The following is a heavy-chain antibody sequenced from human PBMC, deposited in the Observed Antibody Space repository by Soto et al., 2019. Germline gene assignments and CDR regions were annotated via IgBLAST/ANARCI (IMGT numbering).Heavy chain of an antibody. J-gene: IGHJ6*02. CDR3: ARDYPYFTMTTTGGMDV. V-gene: IGHV4-59*01. D-gene: IGHD4-17*01. CDR1: GGSINNFY. CDR2: IYSSGDT. Sequence: SETLSLTCAVSGGSINNFYWSWIRQPPGKGLEWLGYIYSSGDTNYSPSLKSRVTISVDRSKNQFSLKLSSVTAADTAVYYCARDYPYFTMTTTGGMDVSGQGTRVTVSS.